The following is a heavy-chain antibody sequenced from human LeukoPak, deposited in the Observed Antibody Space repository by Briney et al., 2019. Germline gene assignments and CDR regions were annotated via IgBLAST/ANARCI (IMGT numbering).Heavy chain of an antibody. CDR3: ARGERLGPDF. CDR2: IHYSGGT. J-gene: IGHJ4*02. CDR1: GDSIIGYY. V-gene: IGHV4-59*01. D-gene: IGHD1-1*01. Sequence: SETLSLTCTVSGDSIIGYYWSWIRQPPGKGLEWIGYIHYSGGTNYNPSLKSRVTISIDTSRSHFSLRLNSATAADTAVYYCARGERLGPDFWGQGTLVTVSS.